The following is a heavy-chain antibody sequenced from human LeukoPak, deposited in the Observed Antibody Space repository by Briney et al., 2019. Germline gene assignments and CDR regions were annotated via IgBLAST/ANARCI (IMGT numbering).Heavy chain of an antibody. V-gene: IGHV3-11*01. Sequence: GSLRLSCAAPGFTFSDYYMSLIRQAPGKGLEWVLYISSSGSTIYYADSVKGRFTISRDNAKNSLYLQMNSLRAEDTAVYYCARDMDDFWSGYSPYWGQGTLVTVSS. CDR1: GFTFSDYY. J-gene: IGHJ4*02. CDR2: ISSSGSTI. CDR3: ARDMDDFWSGYSPY. D-gene: IGHD3-3*01.